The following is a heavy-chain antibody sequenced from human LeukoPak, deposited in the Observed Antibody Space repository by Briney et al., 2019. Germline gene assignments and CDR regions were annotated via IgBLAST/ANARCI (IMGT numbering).Heavy chain of an antibody. Sequence: SETLSLTCNVSVASMSSNYWSWIRQPPGKGVEWIGYMYHSGNTNYIPALESRVTMSVDESKNQFSLRVHFVSAADTAVYYWASTRRAAVAGRLDSWGQGTLVTVSS. J-gene: IGHJ4*02. D-gene: IGHD6-19*01. CDR2: MYHSGNT. CDR1: VASMSSNY. V-gene: IGHV4-4*09. CDR3: ASTRRAAVAGRLDS.